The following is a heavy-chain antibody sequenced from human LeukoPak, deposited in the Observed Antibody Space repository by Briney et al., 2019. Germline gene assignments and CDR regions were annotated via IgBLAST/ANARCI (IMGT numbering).Heavy chain of an antibody. CDR1: GYSFTSYW. V-gene: IGHV5-51*01. J-gene: IGHJ6*02. CDR3: ARRSSGWYSGYYGMDV. Sequence: GESLKISCKGSGYSFTSYWIGWVRQMPGKGLEWMGIIYPGDSDTRYSPSFQGQVTISADKSISTAYLQWSSLKASDTAMYYCARRSSGWYSGYYGMDVWGQGTTVTVSS. CDR2: IYPGDSDT. D-gene: IGHD6-19*01.